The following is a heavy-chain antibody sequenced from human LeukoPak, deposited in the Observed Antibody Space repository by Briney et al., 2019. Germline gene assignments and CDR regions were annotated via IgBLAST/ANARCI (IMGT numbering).Heavy chain of an antibody. CDR1: GFTFSSYW. D-gene: IGHD6-13*01. J-gene: IGHJ5*02. Sequence: AGGSLRLSCAASGFTFSSYWMHWVRQAPGKGLEWVSYISSSGSTIYYADSVKGRFTISRDNAKNSLYLQMNSLRAEDTAVYYCARVLAAAANWFDPWGQGTLVTVSS. CDR3: ARVLAAAANWFDP. V-gene: IGHV3-48*04. CDR2: ISSSGSTI.